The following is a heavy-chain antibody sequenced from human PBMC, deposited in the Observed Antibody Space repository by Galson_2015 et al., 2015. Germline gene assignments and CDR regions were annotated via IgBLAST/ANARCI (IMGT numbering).Heavy chain of an antibody. D-gene: IGHD2-2*01. CDR3: ATRRLYCSSTSCSDYGMDV. Sequence: SVKVSCKASGGTFSSYTISWVRQAPGQGLEWMGRIIPILGIANYAQKFQGRVTITADKSTSTAYMELSSLRSEDTAVYYCATRRLYCSSTSCSDYGMDVWGQGTTVTVSS. CDR2: IIPILGIA. J-gene: IGHJ6*02. V-gene: IGHV1-69*02. CDR1: GGTFSSYT.